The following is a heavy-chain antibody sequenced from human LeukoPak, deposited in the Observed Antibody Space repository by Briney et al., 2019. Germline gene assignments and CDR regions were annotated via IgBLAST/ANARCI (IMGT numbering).Heavy chain of an antibody. Sequence: SSETLSLTCTVSGGSISSYYWSWIRQPPGKGLEWIGYIYYSGSTNYNPSLKSRVTISVDTSKNQFSLKLSSVTAAGTAVYYCAREGRSGHWGQGTLVTVSS. CDR1: GGSISSYY. V-gene: IGHV4-59*12. D-gene: IGHD1-14*01. CDR2: IYYSGST. CDR3: AREGRSGH. J-gene: IGHJ4*02.